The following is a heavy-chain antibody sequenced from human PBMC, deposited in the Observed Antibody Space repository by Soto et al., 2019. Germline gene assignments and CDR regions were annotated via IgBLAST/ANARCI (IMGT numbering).Heavy chain of an antibody. V-gene: IGHV4-31*03. Sequence: SETLSLTCTVSGGSIRSDGYYWSWIRQHPGKGLEWIGYIYYSGSTYYNPSLKSRVSISADTSNNQFSLKLTSVAAADTAVYYCAGGSSKSWFDPWGQGTLVTVSS. J-gene: IGHJ5*02. CDR3: AGGSSKSWFDP. CDR2: IYYSGST. CDR1: GGSIRSDGYY. D-gene: IGHD6-6*01.